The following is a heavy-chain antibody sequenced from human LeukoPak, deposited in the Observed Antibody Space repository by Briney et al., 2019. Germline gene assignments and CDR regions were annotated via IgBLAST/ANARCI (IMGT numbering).Heavy chain of an antibody. D-gene: IGHD3-9*01. J-gene: IGHJ4*02. Sequence: HSGGSLRLSCAASGFTFSNYALCWVRQAPGKGLEWVSAIVGSGGSTYYADSVKGRFTISRDNPKNTLYLQMNSLRAEDTAVYYCAKWGDYDILTGYYDSDYWGQGTLVTVSS. CDR1: GFTFSNYA. V-gene: IGHV3-23*01. CDR2: IVGSGGST. CDR3: AKWGDYDILTGYYDSDY.